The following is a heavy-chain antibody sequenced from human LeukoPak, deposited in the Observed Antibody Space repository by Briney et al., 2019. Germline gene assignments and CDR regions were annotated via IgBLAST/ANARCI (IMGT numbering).Heavy chain of an antibody. CDR2: IYYSGST. J-gene: IGHJ6*02. Sequence: SETLSLTCTVSGGSISSYCWSWIRQPPGKGLEWIGYIYYSGSTNYNPSLKSRVTISVDTSKNQFSLKLSSVTAADTAVYYCARVSYCSGGSCYFGYYGMDVWGQGTTVTVSS. V-gene: IGHV4-59*01. D-gene: IGHD2-15*01. CDR3: ARVSYCSGGSCYFGYYGMDV. CDR1: GGSISSYC.